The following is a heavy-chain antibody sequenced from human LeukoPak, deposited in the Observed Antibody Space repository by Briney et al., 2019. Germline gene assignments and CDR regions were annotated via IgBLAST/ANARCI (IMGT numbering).Heavy chain of an antibody. V-gene: IGHV3-53*01. J-gene: IGHJ5*02. CDR1: GFTVSSNY. D-gene: IGHD1-26*01. Sequence: GGSLRLSCAASGFTVSSNYMSWVRQAPGKGLEWVSVIYSGGSTYYADSVKGRFTISRDNSKNTLYLQMNSLRAEDTAVYYCARGGSVYRGEDWFDPWGQGTLVTVSS. CDR3: ARGGSVYRGEDWFDP. CDR2: IYSGGST.